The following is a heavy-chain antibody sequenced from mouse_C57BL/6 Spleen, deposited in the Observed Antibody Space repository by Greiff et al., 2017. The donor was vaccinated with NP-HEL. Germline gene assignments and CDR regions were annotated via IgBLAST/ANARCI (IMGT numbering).Heavy chain of an antibody. CDR2: INYDGSST. CDR3: ARGLLGAMDY. V-gene: IGHV5-16*01. D-gene: IGHD1-1*01. Sequence: EVQVVESEGGLVQPGSSMKLSCTASGFTFSDYYMAWVRQVPEKGLEWVANINYDGSSTYYLDSLKSRFIISRDNAKNILYLQMSSLKSEDTATYYCARGLLGAMDYWGQGTSVTVSS. CDR1: GFTFSDYY. J-gene: IGHJ4*01.